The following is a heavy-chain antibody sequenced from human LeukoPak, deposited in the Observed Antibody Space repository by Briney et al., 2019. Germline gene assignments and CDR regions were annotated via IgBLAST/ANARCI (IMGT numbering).Heavy chain of an antibody. D-gene: IGHD6-19*01. J-gene: IGHJ3*02. CDR3: ARGQIAVAGPPYDALDI. Sequence: ASVKVSCKASGYTFTGYYMHWVRQAPGQGLEWMGRINPNSGGTNYAQKFQGRVTMTRDTSISTAYMELSRLRSDDTAVYYCARGQIAVAGPPYDALDIWGQGTMVTVSS. CDR1: GYTFTGYY. CDR2: INPNSGGT. V-gene: IGHV1-2*06.